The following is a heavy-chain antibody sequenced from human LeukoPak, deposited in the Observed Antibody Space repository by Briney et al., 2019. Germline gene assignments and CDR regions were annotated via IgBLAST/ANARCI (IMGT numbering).Heavy chain of an antibody. V-gene: IGHV1-18*01. CDR2: ISAYNGNT. CDR1: GYTFTSYG. CDR3: ARSYFDYVGGNSRFHWFDP. J-gene: IGHJ5*02. D-gene: IGHD3-16*02. Sequence: GASVKVSCKASGYTFTSYGISWVRQAPGQGLEWMGWISAYNGNTNYAQKLQGRVTMTTDTSTSTAYMELRSLTSDDTAVYYCARSYFDYVGGNSRFHWFDPWGQGSLVTVSS.